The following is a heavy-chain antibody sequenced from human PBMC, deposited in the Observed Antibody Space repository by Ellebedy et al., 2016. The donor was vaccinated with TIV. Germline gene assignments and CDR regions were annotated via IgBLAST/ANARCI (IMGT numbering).Heavy chain of an antibody. D-gene: IGHD4-23*01. CDR3: ARDPVGVGPAFDV. CDR2: ITESGGHT. V-gene: IGHV3-23*01. J-gene: IGHJ3*01. Sequence: PGGSLRLSCAASGLTFSSHAMSWVRQAPGKGLEWVSSITESGGHTYYADSVEGRFTISRDNSKDTLFLQMNSLSAEDTAIYFCARDPVGVGPAFDVWGQGTMVTVSS. CDR1: GLTFSSHA.